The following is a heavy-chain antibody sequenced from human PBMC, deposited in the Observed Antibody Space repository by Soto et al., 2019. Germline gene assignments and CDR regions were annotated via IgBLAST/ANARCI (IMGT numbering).Heavy chain of an antibody. CDR3: DCSDYY. V-gene: IGHV4-59*01. CDR1: GGSITSYY. Sequence: SETLSLTCTVSGGSITSYYWSWIRQPPGKGLEWIGYIYKTGSTNYNPSLKSRVTISADASKNQFSLKLSSVRALHTRTYICDCSDYYRGQGTQVTVSS. D-gene: IGHD3-3*01. CDR2: IYKTGST. J-gene: IGHJ4*02.